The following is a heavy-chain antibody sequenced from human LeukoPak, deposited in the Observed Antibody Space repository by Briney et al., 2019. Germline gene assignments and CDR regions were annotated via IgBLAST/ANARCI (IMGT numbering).Heavy chain of an antibody. J-gene: IGHJ5*01. CDR1: GGSISSGGYY. CDR2: IYYSGST. CDR3: ARDKYNGSGSYCDS. D-gene: IGHD3-10*01. V-gene: IGHV4-31*03. Sequence: PSQTLSLTCTVSGGSISSGGYYWSWIRQHPGKGLEWIGYIYYSGSTYYNPSLKSRVTISVDTSKNQFSLKLSSVTAADTAVYYCARDKYNGSGSYCDSWGQGTLVTVSS.